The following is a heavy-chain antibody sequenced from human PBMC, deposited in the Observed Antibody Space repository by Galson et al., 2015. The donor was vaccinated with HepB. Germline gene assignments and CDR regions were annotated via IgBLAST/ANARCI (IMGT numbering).Heavy chain of an antibody. D-gene: IGHD3-9*01. J-gene: IGHJ6*02. CDR3: ARDVHTYYDILTGYYKDYYYYGMDV. CDR1: GFTFSDYY. CDR2: ISSSSSYT. V-gene: IGHV3-11*06. Sequence: SLRLSCAASGFTFSDYYMSWLRQAPGKGLEWVSYISSSSSYTNYADSVKGRFTISRDNAKDSLYLQMNSLRAEDTAVYYCARDVHTYYDILTGYYKDYYYYGMDVWGQGTTVTVSS.